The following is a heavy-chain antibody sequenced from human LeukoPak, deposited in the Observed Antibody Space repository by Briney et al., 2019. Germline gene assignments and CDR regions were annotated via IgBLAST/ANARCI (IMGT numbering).Heavy chain of an antibody. Sequence: GGSLRLSCAASGFTFSSYSMTWVRQAPGKGLEWVSSISSSSSYIYYADSVKGRFTISRDNAKNSLYLQMNSLRAEDTAVYYCAKDDTHYDILTGYFAYWGQGTLVTVSS. CDR3: AKDDTHYDILTGYFAY. J-gene: IGHJ4*02. CDR1: GFTFSSYS. D-gene: IGHD3-9*01. V-gene: IGHV3-21*04. CDR2: ISSSSSYI.